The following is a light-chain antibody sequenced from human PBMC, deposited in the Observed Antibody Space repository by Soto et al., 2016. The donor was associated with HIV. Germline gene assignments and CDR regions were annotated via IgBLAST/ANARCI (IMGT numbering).Light chain of an antibody. Sequence: SYVLTQPPSVSVAPGKTARITCEGNNIGSKSVHWYQQKPGQAPVLVAYDDSDRPSGIPERFSGSNSGNTATLTISRVEAGDEADYFCQVWDSSGDPVFGGGTKLTVL. CDR3: QVWDSSGDPV. J-gene: IGLJ2*01. V-gene: IGLV3-21*03. CDR1: NIGSKS. CDR2: DDS.